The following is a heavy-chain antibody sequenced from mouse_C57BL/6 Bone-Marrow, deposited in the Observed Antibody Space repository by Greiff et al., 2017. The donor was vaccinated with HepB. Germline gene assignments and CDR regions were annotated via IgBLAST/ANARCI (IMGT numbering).Heavy chain of an antibody. D-gene: IGHD1-1*01. CDR1: GFTFSSYA. J-gene: IGHJ2*01. CDR2: ISDGGSYT. Sequence: EVKLVESGGGLVKPGGSLKLSCAASGFTFSSYAMSWVRQAPEKRLEWVATISDGGSYTYYPDNVKGRFTISRDNAKNNLYLQMSHLKSEDTAMYYCARDADYYGSSSYYFDYWGQGTTLTVSS. V-gene: IGHV5-4*01. CDR3: ARDADYYGSSSYYFDY.